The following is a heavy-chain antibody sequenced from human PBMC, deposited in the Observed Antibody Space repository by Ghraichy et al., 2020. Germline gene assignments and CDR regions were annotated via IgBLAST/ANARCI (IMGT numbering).Heavy chain of an antibody. CDR1: GFTFSDYY. J-gene: IGHJ4*02. CDR2: ISIRSATTT. V-gene: IGHV3-11*01. CDR3: AGLAIIAAAGTVDS. D-gene: IGHD6-13*01. Sequence: GGSLRLSCAASGFTFSDYYMRWFRQAPGKGLEWVSYISIRSATTTYYADSVRGRFTTSRDNAKNSLSLQMNSRSAEDTAVYYCAGLAIIAAAGTVDSCGQGILVTVSS.